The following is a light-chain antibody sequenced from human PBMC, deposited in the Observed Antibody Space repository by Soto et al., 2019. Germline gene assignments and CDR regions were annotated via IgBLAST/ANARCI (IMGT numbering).Light chain of an antibody. V-gene: IGKV3-15*01. J-gene: IGKJ4*01. Sequence: EIVLTQSPATLSLSPGERATLSCRAGQSVSSNLAWYQQKPGQAPRLLIYGASTRATGIPARFSGSGSGTEFTLAISSLQSEDFAVYYCQQYNDWPPLTFGGGTKVDIK. CDR3: QQYNDWPPLT. CDR2: GAS. CDR1: QSVSSN.